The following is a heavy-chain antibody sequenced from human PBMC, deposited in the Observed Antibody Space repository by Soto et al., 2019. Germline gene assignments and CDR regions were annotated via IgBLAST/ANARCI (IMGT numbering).Heavy chain of an antibody. J-gene: IGHJ4*02. Sequence: QVQLVESGGGVVQPGRSLRLSCVASGFTFSSYAMHWVRQAPGKGLEWVAIMSYDGNNKYYAGSVKGRFTISRDNFXTTLYLQMNSLRAEDTAVYYCAKALGELSPESFDYWGQGILVTVSS. V-gene: IGHV3-30*18. CDR3: AKALGELSPESFDY. D-gene: IGHD3-16*02. CDR2: MSYDGNNK. CDR1: GFTFSSYA.